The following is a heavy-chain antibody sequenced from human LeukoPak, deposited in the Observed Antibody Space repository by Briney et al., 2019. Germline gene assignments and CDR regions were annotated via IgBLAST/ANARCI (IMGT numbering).Heavy chain of an antibody. D-gene: IGHD1-1*01. V-gene: IGHV3-23*01. CDR2: ISGSGDST. Sequence: PGGSLRLSCAASGFTFSSYAMSWVRQAPGKGLEWVSAISGSGDSTYYADSVKGRFTISRDTSKNTLFLQMNSLRAEDTALYYCAKGGVERVGDYHYYYYLDVWGKGTTVTVSS. CDR1: GFTFSSYA. J-gene: IGHJ6*03. CDR3: AKGGVERVGDYHYYYYLDV.